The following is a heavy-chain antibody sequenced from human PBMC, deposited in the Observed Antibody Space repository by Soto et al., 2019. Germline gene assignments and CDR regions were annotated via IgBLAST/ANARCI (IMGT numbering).Heavy chain of an antibody. J-gene: IGHJ3*02. Sequence: SVKVSCKASGGTFSSYAISWVRQAPGQGLEWMGGIIPIFGTANYAQKFQGRVTITADESTSTAYMELSSLRSEDTAVYYCARVESLGFSVTFVAFDIWGQGTMVTVSS. D-gene: IGHD4-17*01. CDR3: ARVESLGFSVTFVAFDI. CDR1: GGTFSSYA. V-gene: IGHV1-69*13. CDR2: IIPIFGTA.